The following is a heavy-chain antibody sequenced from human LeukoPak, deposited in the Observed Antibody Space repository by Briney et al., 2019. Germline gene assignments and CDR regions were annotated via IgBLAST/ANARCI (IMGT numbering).Heavy chain of an antibody. V-gene: IGHV4-39*01. J-gene: IGHJ5*02. CDR3: ARRDRYCSSTSCYGHRFDP. CDR1: GGSISTSSYY. Sequence: QPSETLSLTCTVSGGSISTSSYYWGWIRQPPGKGLEWIGSIFYSGSTYYNPSLKSRVIISVDTSKNQFSLKLSSVTAADTAVYYCARRDRYCSSTSCYGHRFDPWGQGTLVTVSS. CDR2: IFYSGST. D-gene: IGHD2-2*01.